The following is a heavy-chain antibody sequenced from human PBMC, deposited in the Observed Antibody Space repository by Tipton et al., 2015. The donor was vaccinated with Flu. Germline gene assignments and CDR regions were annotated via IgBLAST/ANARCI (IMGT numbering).Heavy chain of an antibody. CDR2: SSGSSGHT. CDR3: ATSRPHRYSYGMDV. J-gene: IGHJ6*02. Sequence: TLSLTCTVSGGSISDYYWSWIRQPPGKGLVWIAYSSGSSGHTNYNPSLKSRVTISVDTSKNQFSLRLISVTAADTAVYYCATSRPHRYSYGMDVWGQGATVSVSS. V-gene: IGHV4-59*12. CDR1: GGSISDYY. D-gene: IGHD3-10*01.